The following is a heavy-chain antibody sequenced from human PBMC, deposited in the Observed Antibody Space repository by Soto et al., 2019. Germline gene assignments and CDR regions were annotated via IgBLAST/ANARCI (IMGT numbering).Heavy chain of an antibody. CDR3: ARARGGDSGDYASLFDR. CDR2: IHDSGNT. Sequence: VQLQESGPGLVTPSQTLSLTCTVFGGSVSIGDCLWSWIRQRPGKGLEWIGYIHDSGNTYYNPSLKSRVTISLDTSKNQFSLKVTSMTAADTAVYFCARARGGDSGDYASLFDRWGQGNLVTVSS. J-gene: IGHJ5*02. D-gene: IGHD4-17*01. CDR1: GGSVSIGDCL. V-gene: IGHV4-30-4*01.